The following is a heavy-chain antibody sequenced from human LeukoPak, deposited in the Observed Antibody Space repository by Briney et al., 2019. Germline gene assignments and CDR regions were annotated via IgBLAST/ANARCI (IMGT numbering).Heavy chain of an antibody. J-gene: IGHJ3*02. Sequence: GGSLRLSCAASGFTFSDYYMSWIRQAPGKGLEWVSYISSSGSTIYYADSVKGRFTISRDNAKNSLYLQMNSLRAEDTAVYYCARDRVRSNIAVAGTDDAFDIWGQGTMVTVSS. CDR2: ISSSGSTI. CDR1: GFTFSDYY. V-gene: IGHV3-11*04. D-gene: IGHD6-19*01. CDR3: ARDRVRSNIAVAGTDDAFDI.